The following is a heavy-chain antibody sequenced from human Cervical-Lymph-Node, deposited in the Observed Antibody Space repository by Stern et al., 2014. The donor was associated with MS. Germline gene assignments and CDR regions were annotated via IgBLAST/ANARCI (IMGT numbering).Heavy chain of an antibody. Sequence: MQLVESGPGLVKPSQTLSLTCTVSGGSISSGDHYWSWIRQHPGKGLEWIGYIYYSGSTYYSPSLKGRVGISVDTSKNQFSLKLYSVTAADTAVYYCARYYDTTVSWFDPWGQGTLVTVSS. CDR2: IYYSGST. D-gene: IGHD3-22*01. J-gene: IGHJ5*02. CDR3: ARYYDTTVSWFDP. CDR1: GGSISSGDHY. V-gene: IGHV4-31*03.